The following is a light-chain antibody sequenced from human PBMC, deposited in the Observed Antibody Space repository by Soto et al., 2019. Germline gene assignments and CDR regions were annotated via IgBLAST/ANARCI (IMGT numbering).Light chain of an antibody. CDR1: SSDVGAYNR. J-gene: IGLJ1*01. CDR2: GVS. V-gene: IGLV2-14*03. CDR3: ISFTTSTADV. Sequence: QSVLTQPASVSGSPGQSITISCTGTSSDVGAYNRVSWYQQHPGKAPKLMIFGVSGRPSGVSDRFSGSKSGNTASLTISGLQADDEADYYCISFTTSTADVFGTGTKLTVL.